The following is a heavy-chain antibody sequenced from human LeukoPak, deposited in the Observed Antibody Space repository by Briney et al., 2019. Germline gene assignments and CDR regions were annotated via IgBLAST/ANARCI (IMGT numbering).Heavy chain of an antibody. CDR2: ISSSGSTI. V-gene: IGHV3-48*03. J-gene: IGHJ5*02. CDR3: ARGASGWYPSS. D-gene: IGHD6-19*01. CDR1: GFTFSSYE. Sequence: GGSLRLSCAASGFTFSSYEMNWVRQAPGKGLEWVSYISSSGSTIYYADSVKGRFTISRDNAKNSLYLQMNGLRAEDTAVYYCARGASGWYPSSWGQGTLVTVSS.